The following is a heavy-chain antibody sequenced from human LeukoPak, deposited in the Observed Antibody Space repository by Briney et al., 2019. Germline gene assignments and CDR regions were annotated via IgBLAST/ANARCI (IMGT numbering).Heavy chain of an antibody. CDR3: ARVDPAAAFDY. D-gene: IGHD6-13*01. CDR1: VYTFTSYY. CDR2: INPSGGST. J-gene: IGHJ4*02. Sequence: APVKVSCKASVYTFTSYYMHWVRQTPGQGLEWMGIINPSGGSTSYAQKFQGRVTMTRDTSTSTVYMDLSSLRSEDTAVYYCARVDPAAAFDYWGQGTLVTVSS. V-gene: IGHV1-46*01.